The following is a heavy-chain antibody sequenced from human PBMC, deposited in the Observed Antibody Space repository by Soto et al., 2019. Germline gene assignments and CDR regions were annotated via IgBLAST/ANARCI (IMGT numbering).Heavy chain of an antibody. CDR3: ARVRSVLWFGEYYYYGMDV. CDR2: IIPIFGTA. V-gene: IGHV1-69*13. Sequence: GASVKVCCKASGGTFSSYAISWVRQAPGQGLEWMGGIIPIFGTANYAQKFQGRVTITADESTSTAYMELSSLRSEDTAVCYCARVRSVLWFGEYYYYGMDVWGQGTTVTVSS. CDR1: GGTFSSYA. J-gene: IGHJ6*02. D-gene: IGHD3-10*01.